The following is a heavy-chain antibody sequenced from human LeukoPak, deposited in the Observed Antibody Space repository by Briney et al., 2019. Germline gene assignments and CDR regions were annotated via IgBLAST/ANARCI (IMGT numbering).Heavy chain of an antibody. J-gene: IGHJ4*02. CDR2: INPNSGGT. Sequence: ASVKVSCKASGYTFTGYYMHWVRQAPGQGLEWMGRINPNSGGTNYAQKFQGRVTITRDTSISTAYMELSRLRSDDTAVYYCARSTMTTVTTQEFDYWGQGTLVTVSS. D-gene: IGHD4-17*01. CDR1: GYTFTGYY. CDR3: ARSTMTTVTTQEFDY. V-gene: IGHV1-2*06.